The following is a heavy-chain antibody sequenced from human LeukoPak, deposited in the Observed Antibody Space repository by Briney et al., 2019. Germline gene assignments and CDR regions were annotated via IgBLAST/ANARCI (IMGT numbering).Heavy chain of an antibody. J-gene: IGHJ5*02. V-gene: IGHV4-34*01. D-gene: IGHD2-2*01. Sequence: SETLSLTCAGYGGSFSGYYWSWIRQPPGKGLEWIGEINHSGSTNYNPSLKSRVTISVDTSKNQFSLKLSSVTAADTAVYYCARAQLGYCSSTSCRRRFFDPWGQGTLVTVSS. CDR1: GGSFSGYY. CDR3: ARAQLGYCSSTSCRRRFFDP. CDR2: INHSGST.